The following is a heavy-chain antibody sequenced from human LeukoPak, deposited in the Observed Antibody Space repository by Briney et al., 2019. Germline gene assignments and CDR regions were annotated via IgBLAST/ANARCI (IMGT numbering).Heavy chain of an antibody. Sequence: SETLSLTCAVYGGSFSGYYWSWIRQPPGKGLEWIGEINHSGSTNYNPSLKSRVTISVDTSKNQFSLKLSSVTAADTAVYYCARVRQQLARRYYMDVWSKGTTVTVSS. D-gene: IGHD6-13*01. CDR2: INHSGST. CDR3: ARVRQQLARRYYMDV. J-gene: IGHJ6*03. CDR1: GGSFSGYY. V-gene: IGHV4-34*01.